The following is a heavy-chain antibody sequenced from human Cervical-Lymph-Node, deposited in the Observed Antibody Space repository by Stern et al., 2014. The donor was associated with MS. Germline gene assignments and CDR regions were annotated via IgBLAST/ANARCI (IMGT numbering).Heavy chain of an antibody. D-gene: IGHD2/OR15-2a*01. CDR3: ARDDELYGLDY. CDR1: GFMFRTYN. J-gene: IGHJ4*02. CDR2: ISSSSNYI. Sequence: VQLVESGGGLVKPGGSLRLSCAASGFMFRTYNMNWVRQAPGQGLEWVSAISSSSNYIYYADSVRGRFTISRDNAKNSLYLQMNSLRAEDTAVYYCARDDELYGLDYWGQGTLVTVSS. V-gene: IGHV3-21*01.